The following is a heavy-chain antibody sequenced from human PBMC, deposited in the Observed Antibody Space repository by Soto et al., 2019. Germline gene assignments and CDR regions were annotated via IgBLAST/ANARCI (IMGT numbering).Heavy chain of an antibody. D-gene: IGHD6-13*01. V-gene: IGHV1-69*01. CDR3: ARVQAHQLVPYYYYGMDV. CDR1: GGTFSSYA. CDR2: IIPIFGTA. J-gene: IGHJ6*02. Sequence: QVQLVQSGAEVKKPGSSVKVSCKASGGTFSSYAISWVRQAPGQGLEWMGGIIPIFGTANYAQKFQGRVTITADESTSTAYMELSSLRSEDTAVYYCARVQAHQLVPYYYYGMDVWGQGTTVTVSS.